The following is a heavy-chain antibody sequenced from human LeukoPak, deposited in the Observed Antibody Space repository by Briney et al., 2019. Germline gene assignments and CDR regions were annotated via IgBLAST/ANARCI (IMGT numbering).Heavy chain of an antibody. CDR3: ARHQGSYYYDSSGYYLAHAFDI. CDR2: IYPGYSDT. V-gene: IGHV5-51*01. CDR1: GYSFTSYW. D-gene: IGHD3-22*01. Sequence: GESLKISCKGSGYSFTSYWIGWVRQMPGKGLEWIGIIYPGYSDTRYSPSFQGQVTISADKSISTAYLQWSSLKASDTAMYYCARHQGSYYYDSSGYYLAHAFDIWGQGTMVTVSS. J-gene: IGHJ3*02.